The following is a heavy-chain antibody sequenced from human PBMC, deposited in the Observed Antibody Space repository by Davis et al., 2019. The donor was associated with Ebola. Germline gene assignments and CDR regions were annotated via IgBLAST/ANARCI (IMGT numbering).Heavy chain of an antibody. CDR1: GYSFTSYW. J-gene: IGHJ5*02. CDR2: INAGNGET. V-gene: IGHV1-3*01. Sequence: GESLKISCKGSGYSFTSYWIGWVRQAPGQRLEWMGWINAGNGETKYSQKFQGRLTITRDTSASTAYMELSSLRSEDTAVYYCARDYWGTSSSFNWFDPWGQGTLVTVSS. CDR3: ARDYWGTSSSFNWFDP. D-gene: IGHD6-6*01.